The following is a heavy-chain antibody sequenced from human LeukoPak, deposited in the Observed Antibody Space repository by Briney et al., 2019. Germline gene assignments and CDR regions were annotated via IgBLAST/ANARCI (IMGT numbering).Heavy chain of an antibody. CDR3: ARVTYSSSWYAGDAFDI. J-gene: IGHJ3*02. V-gene: IGHV4-4*02. Sequence: DPSETLSLTCAVSGGSISSSNWWSWVRQPPGKGLEWIGEIYHSGSTNYNPSLKSRVTISVDKSKNQFSLKLSSVTAADTAVYYCARVTYSSSWYAGDAFDIWGQGTMVTVSS. CDR2: IYHSGST. D-gene: IGHD6-13*01. CDR1: GGSISSSNW.